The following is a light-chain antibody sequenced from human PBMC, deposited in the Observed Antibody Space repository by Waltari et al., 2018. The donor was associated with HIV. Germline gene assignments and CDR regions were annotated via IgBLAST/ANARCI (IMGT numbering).Light chain of an antibody. CDR1: NIGSKS. V-gene: IGLV3-21*02. CDR3: QVWDSISDHPYV. CDR2: DDR. Sequence: SYVLTQPPSVSVAPGQTARITCGGNNIGSKSVHLYQQKPGQAPVLVVYDDRDRPSGIPDRFSGANSGNTATLTISTVEAGDEADYYCQVWDSISDHPYVFGTGTTLSVL. J-gene: IGLJ1*01.